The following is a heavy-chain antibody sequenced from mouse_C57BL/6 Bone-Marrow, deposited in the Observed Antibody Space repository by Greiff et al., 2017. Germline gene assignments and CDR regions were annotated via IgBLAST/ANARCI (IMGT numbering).Heavy chain of an antibody. CDR2: IYPRSGNT. J-gene: IGHJ3*01. D-gene: IGHD3-2*02. V-gene: IGHV1-81*01. CDR3: AKDSSGYVWFAY. CDR1: GYTFTSYG. Sequence: QVQLQQSGAELARPGASVKLSCKASGYTFTSYGISWVKQRTGQGLEWIGEIYPRSGNTYYNEKFKGKATLTADKSSSTAYMELRSLTSEDSAVXFCAKDSSGYVWFAYWGQGTLVTVSA.